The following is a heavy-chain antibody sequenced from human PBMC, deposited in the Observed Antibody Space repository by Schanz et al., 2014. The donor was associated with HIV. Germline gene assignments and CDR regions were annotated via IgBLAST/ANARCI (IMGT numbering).Heavy chain of an antibody. CDR1: EGTFRHFG. V-gene: IGHV1-69*01. CDR2: MPSTSGTP. CDR3: ARSLGGVEDS. D-gene: IGHD3-16*01. J-gene: IGHJ4*02. Sequence: QVQLVQSGTEVKKPGSSVKVSCNPSEGTFRHFGLSWVRQAPGQGLEWMGGMPSTSGTPTYAQKFQGRVTISADESSNTAYLDLPSLTSEDTAVYFCARSLGGVEDSWGQGTLVYVSS.